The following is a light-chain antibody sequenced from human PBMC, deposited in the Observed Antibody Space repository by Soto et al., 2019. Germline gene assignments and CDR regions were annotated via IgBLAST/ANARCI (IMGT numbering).Light chain of an antibody. CDR3: SSYTSSSTNYV. V-gene: IGLV2-14*01. CDR1: TSDVGAYNY. J-gene: IGLJ1*01. Sequence: QSALTQPASVSGSPGQSITISCTGSTSDVGAYNYVSWYKHHPGQAPQLMIYEVSNRPSGVSNRFSGSKSGNTASLTISGLQAEDEADYYCSSYTSSSTNYVFGTGTQLTVL. CDR2: EVS.